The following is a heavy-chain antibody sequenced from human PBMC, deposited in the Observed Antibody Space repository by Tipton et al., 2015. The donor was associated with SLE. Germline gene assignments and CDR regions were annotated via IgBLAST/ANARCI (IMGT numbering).Heavy chain of an antibody. CDR2: INHSGST. CDR3: ARGGVVTTYYFDY. CDR1: GGSFSGYY. D-gene: IGHD3-3*01. V-gene: IGHV4-34*01. Sequence: TLSLTCAVYGGSFSGYYWSWIRQPPGKGLEWIGEINHSGSTNYNPPLKSRATISVDTSKNQFSLKLSSVTAADTAVYYCARGGVVTTYYFDYWGQGTLVTVSS. J-gene: IGHJ4*02.